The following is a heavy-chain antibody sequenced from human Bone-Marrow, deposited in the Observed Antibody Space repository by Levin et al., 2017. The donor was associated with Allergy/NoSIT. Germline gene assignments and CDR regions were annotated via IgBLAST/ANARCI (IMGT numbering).Heavy chain of an antibody. D-gene: IGHD3-16*01. CDR2: VFFTGTT. CDR1: GASVSSSRHY. CDR3: ARLGGSPYFYMDV. J-gene: IGHJ6*03. Sequence: SETLSLTCTVSGASVSSSRHYWGWIRQPPGKGLEWIGHVFFTGTTHYNPSLKSRVTISVDTSKSHFSLKLTSVTAADTAVYFCARLGGSPYFYMDVWGKGTTVTVSS. V-gene: IGHV4-39*02.